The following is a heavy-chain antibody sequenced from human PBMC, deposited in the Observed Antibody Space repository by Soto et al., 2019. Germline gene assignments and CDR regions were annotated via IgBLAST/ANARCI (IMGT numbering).Heavy chain of an antibody. CDR3: ARHSPDFDWLSQFDY. CDR1: GYSISNSRFY. J-gene: IGHJ4*02. CDR2: IYHTGNA. V-gene: IGHV4-61*05. Sequence: SETLSLTCRVSGYSISNSRFYWAWIRQPPGEGLEWIGNIYHTGNANYNPSLKSRVTISIDTSKNQLSLKLSSVTAADTAVYYCARHSPDFDWLSQFDYWGQGTLVTVSS. D-gene: IGHD3-9*01.